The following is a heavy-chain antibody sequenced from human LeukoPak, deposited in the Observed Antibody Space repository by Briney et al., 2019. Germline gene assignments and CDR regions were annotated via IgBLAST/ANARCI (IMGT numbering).Heavy chain of an antibody. D-gene: IGHD5/OR15-5a*01. J-gene: IGHJ3*02. CDR3: AKARVKVSYAFDI. CDR2: IYYSGST. CDR1: GGSVSSGSYY. V-gene: IGHV4-61*01. Sequence: SGTLSLTCTVSGGSVSSGSYYWSWIRQPPGKGLEWIGYIYYSGSTNYNPSLKSRVTISVDTSKNQFSLRLRSVTAADTAVYYCAKARVKVSYAFDIWGQGTMVTVSS.